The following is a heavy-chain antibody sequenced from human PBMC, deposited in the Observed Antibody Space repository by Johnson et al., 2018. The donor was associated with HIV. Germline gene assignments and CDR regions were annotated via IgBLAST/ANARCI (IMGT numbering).Heavy chain of an antibody. V-gene: IGHV3-7*01. Sequence: VQLVESGGGLVQPGGSLGLSCAASGFTVSSNYMSWVRQAPGKGLEWVANINQDGSEKSYVDSVKGRFTISRDNAKNSLYLQISSLRVEDTAVYFCVRDFRSVGTTEASDIWGQGTMVTVSS. CDR2: INQDGSEK. J-gene: IGHJ3*02. CDR3: VRDFRSVGTTEASDI. D-gene: IGHD1/OR15-1a*01. CDR1: GFTVSSNY.